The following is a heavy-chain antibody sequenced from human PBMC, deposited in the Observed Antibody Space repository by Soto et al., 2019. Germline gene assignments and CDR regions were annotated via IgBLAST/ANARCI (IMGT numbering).Heavy chain of an antibody. Sequence: SETLSLTCTVFGASVSSGTYYWSWIRQAPGKGLEWVGHIYYTGSTNYNPSLNNRVTISVDTSKNQFSLKLSSVTAADTAVYYCARARGGSSIWYFDYWGQGTLVTSPQ. CDR2: IYYTGST. V-gene: IGHV4-61*01. D-gene: IGHD2-15*01. J-gene: IGHJ4*02. CDR1: GASVSSGTYY. CDR3: ARARGGSSIWYFDY.